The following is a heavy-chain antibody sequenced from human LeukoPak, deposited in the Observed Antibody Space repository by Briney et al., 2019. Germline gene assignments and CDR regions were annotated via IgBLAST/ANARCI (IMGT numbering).Heavy chain of an antibody. D-gene: IGHD6-19*01. CDR2: IKPDGSEK. Sequence: PGGSLRLSCADSGFMFSNYWMNWVRQGPGKGLEWVANIKPDGSEKYYVDSVKGRFTISRDNAKNSLYLQMNSLRAEDMALYYCAKDMRSGSTAGIFDYWGQGTLVTVSS. V-gene: IGHV3-7*03. CDR3: AKDMRSGSTAGIFDY. CDR1: GFMFSNYW. J-gene: IGHJ4*02.